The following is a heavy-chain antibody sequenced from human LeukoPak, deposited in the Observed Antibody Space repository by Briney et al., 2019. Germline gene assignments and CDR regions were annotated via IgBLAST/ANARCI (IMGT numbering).Heavy chain of an antibody. D-gene: IGHD3-10*01. CDR1: GDIVSSNSAA. V-gene: IGHV6-1*01. CDR3: ARARGYFDL. J-gene: IGHJ2*01. CDR2: TYYRSKWNN. Sequence: SQTLSLTCALSGDIVSSNSAAWSWIRQSPSRGLEWLGRTYYRSKWNNNYAISVTSRITINPDTSKNQFSLQLISVTPEDTAVHYCARARGYFDLWGRGTLVTVSS.